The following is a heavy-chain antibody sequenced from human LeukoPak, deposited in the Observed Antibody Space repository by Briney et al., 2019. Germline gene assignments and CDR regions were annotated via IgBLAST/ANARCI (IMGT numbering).Heavy chain of an antibody. CDR1: GFTFSSYA. D-gene: IGHD3-3*01. J-gene: IGHJ4*02. CDR2: ISGSGGST. Sequence: GGSLRLSCAASGFTFSSYAMSWVRQAPGKGLEWVSAISGSGGSTYYADSVKGRFTISRDNSKNTLNLQMNSLRAEDTAVYYCAKRSFYDFWSRLDYWGQGTLVTVSP. CDR3: AKRSFYDFWSRLDY. V-gene: IGHV3-23*01.